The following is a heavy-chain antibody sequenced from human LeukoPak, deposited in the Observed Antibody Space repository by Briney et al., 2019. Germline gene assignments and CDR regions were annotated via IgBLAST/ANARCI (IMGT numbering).Heavy chain of an antibody. Sequence: GGSLRLSCAASGFTFSSYWMSWVRQAPGKGLEWVANIKQDGSEKYYVDSVKGRFTISRDNAKNSLYLQMNSLRAEDTAVYYCASGITMIVVRDWGQGTLVTVSS. CDR1: GFTFSSYW. CDR3: ASGITMIVVRD. J-gene: IGHJ4*02. CDR2: IKQDGSEK. D-gene: IGHD3-22*01. V-gene: IGHV3-7*03.